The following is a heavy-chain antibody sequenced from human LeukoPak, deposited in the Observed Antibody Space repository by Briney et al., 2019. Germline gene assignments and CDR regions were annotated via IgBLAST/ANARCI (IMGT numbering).Heavy chain of an antibody. D-gene: IGHD4-17*01. CDR3: ARVAYAQDYFDY. V-gene: IGHV4-4*07. J-gene: IGHJ4*02. CDR1: GGSISSYY. Sequence: SETLSLTCSVSGGSISSYYWSWIRQPAGKGLEWIGRIYTSGSTNYNPSLKSRVTMSVDTSKNQFSLKLSSVTAADTAVYYCARVAYAQDYFDYWGQGTLVTVSS. CDR2: IYTSGST.